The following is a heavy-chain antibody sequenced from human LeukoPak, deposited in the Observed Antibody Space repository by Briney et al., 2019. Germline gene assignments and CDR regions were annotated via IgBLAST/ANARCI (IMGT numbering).Heavy chain of an antibody. Sequence: ASVKVSCKASGFTFTSSARQWVRQARGQRLEWIGWIVVGSGNTNYAQKFQERVTITRDMSTSTAYMELSSLRSEDTAVYYCAARLRTAVDYWGQGTLVTVSS. J-gene: IGHJ4*02. CDR3: AARLRTAVDY. V-gene: IGHV1-58*02. CDR1: GFTFTSSA. CDR2: IVVGSGNT. D-gene: IGHD4-17*01.